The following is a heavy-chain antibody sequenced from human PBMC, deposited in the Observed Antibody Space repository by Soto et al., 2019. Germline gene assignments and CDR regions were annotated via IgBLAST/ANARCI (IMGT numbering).Heavy chain of an antibody. J-gene: IGHJ4*02. Sequence: EVQLVESGGGLVQPGGSLRLSCAAFGFKISSSSMNWVRQAPGRGLEWVAYISSSGSTIYYADSVKGRFTISRDNAKNSLYLQMNSLRAEDTAVYYCARDHGDYWGQGTLVTVSS. CDR1: GFKISSSS. V-gene: IGHV3-48*04. CDR2: ISSSGSTI. CDR3: ARDHGDY.